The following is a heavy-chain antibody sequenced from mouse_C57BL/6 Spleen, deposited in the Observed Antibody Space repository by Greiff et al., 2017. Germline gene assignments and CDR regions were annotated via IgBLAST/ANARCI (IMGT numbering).Heavy chain of an antibody. D-gene: IGHD2-3*01. CDR3: AKRRGYYVGAMDY. CDR1: GFSLTSYG. V-gene: IGHV2-5*01. CDR2: IWRGGST. Sequence: VQGVESGPGLVQPSQSLSITCTVSGFSLTSYGVHWVRQSPGKGLEWLGVIWRGGSTDYNAAFMSRLSITKDNSKSQVFFKMNSLQADDTAIYYCAKRRGYYVGAMDYWGQGTSVTVSS. J-gene: IGHJ4*01.